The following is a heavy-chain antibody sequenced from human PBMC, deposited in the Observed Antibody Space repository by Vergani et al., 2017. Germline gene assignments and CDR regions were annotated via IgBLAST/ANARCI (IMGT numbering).Heavy chain of an antibody. V-gene: IGHV3-23*01. CDR3: AKASSGIFDY. CDR2: ISGSGGST. CDR1: GFTFSSYA. Sequence: EVQLLESGGGLVQPGGSLRLSCAASGFTFSSYAMSWVRQAPGKGLEWVSAISGSGGSTYYADAVKGRFTISRDNSKNPLYLQMNSLRAEATAVYYCAKASSGIFDYWGQGTLVTVSS. D-gene: IGHD3-22*01. J-gene: IGHJ4*02.